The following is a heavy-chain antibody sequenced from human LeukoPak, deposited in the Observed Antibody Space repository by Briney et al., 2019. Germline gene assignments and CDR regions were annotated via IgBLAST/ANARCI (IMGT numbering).Heavy chain of an antibody. CDR3: ARSAHGGNAGVFDY. J-gene: IGHJ4*02. CDR2: IYTSGST. D-gene: IGHD4-23*01. Sequence: SETLSLTCTVSGGSISSYYWSWIRQPAGKGLEWIGHIYTSGSTNYNPSLKSPVTMSVDTSKNQFSLKLNSVTAADTAVYYCARSAHGGNAGVFDYWGQGTLVTLSS. CDR1: GGSISSYY. V-gene: IGHV4-4*07.